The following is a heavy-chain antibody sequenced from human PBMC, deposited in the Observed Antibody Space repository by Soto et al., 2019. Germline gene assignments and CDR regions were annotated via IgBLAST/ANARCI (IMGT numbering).Heavy chain of an antibody. CDR3: ASSYGSGYRAFDY. J-gene: IGHJ4*02. D-gene: IGHD3-10*01. Sequence: QVQLVQSRAEVKRPGSSVKVSCKASGDTFTFYSINWVRQAPGLRLKWMGRVNPILSMSNYAQRFQGRVTMTADKSTSTAYMELSSLRSEDTAIYYCASSYGSGYRAFDYWGQGALVTVSS. CDR2: VNPILSMS. V-gene: IGHV1-69*02. CDR1: GDTFTFYS.